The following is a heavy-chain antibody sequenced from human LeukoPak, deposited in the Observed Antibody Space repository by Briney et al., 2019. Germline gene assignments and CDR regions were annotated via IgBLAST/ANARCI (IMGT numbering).Heavy chain of an antibody. Sequence: PGGSLRLSCAASGFTFSSYAMSWVRQAPGKGLEWVSAISGSGGSTYYADSVKGRFTISRDNSNNLVYLQMNSLRAEDTAVYYCAKTRNGYTTEYLQHWGQGTLVTVSS. CDR1: GFTFSSYA. J-gene: IGHJ1*01. V-gene: IGHV3-23*01. D-gene: IGHD5-24*01. CDR3: AKTRNGYTTEYLQH. CDR2: ISGSGGST.